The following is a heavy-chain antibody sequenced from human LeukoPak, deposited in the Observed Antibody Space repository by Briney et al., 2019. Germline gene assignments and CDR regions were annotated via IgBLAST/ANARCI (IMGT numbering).Heavy chain of an antibody. CDR2: IYYSGST. V-gene: IGHV4-59*03. CDR3: ANSRWYNAFDI. D-gene: IGHD6-13*01. Sequence: SETLSLTCTVSGGSISSYYWNWIRQPPGKGLEWIGYIYYSGSTNYNPSLKSRVTISVDTSKNQFSLKLSSVTAADTAVYYCANSRWYNAFDIWGQGTMVTVSS. J-gene: IGHJ3*02. CDR1: GGSISSYY.